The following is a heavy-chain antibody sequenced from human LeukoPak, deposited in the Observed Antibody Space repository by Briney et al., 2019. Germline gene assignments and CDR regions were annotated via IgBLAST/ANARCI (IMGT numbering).Heavy chain of an antibody. CDR1: VSTFSSYG. CDR2: IWYDGSNK. CDR3: ARPRSNSLRGVYYGMDV. D-gene: IGHD3-10*01. V-gene: IGHV3-33*01. J-gene: IGHJ6*02. Sequence: GRSLRPSCAASVSTFSSYGMHWVREAPGKGPEGVAVIWYDGSNKDYADSGKGRFTISRDNSKNTLYLQMNSLRSQDTTVYDCARPRSNSLRGVYYGMDVWGQGTTVTVSS.